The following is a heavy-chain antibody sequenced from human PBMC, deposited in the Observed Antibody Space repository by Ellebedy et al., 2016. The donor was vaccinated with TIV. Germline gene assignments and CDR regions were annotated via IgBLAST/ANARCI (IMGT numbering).Heavy chain of an antibody. CDR1: GGSISSYY. D-gene: IGHD3-9*01. V-gene: IGHV4-59*01. Sequence: MPGGSLRLSCTVSGGSISSYYWSWIRQPPGKGLEWIGYIYYSGSTNYNPSLKSRVTISVDTSKNQFSLKLSSVTAADTAVYYCAREGANYDILTGPLYYYYGMDVWGQGTTVTVSS. J-gene: IGHJ6*02. CDR3: AREGANYDILTGPLYYYYGMDV. CDR2: IYYSGST.